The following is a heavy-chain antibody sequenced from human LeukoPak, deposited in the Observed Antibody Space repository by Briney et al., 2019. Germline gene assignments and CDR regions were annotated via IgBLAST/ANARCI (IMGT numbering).Heavy chain of an antibody. D-gene: IGHD3-3*01. Sequence: AASVKVSCKASGYTFTSYGISWVRQAPGQWLEWMGWIRAYNGNTNYAQKFQGRVTITADESTSTAYMELSSLRSEDTAVYYCARARKLKIFGVVSYYYYYMDVWGKGTTVTVSS. J-gene: IGHJ6*03. CDR3: ARARKLKIFGVVSYYYYYMDV. V-gene: IGHV1-18*01. CDR1: GYTFTSYG. CDR2: IRAYNGNT.